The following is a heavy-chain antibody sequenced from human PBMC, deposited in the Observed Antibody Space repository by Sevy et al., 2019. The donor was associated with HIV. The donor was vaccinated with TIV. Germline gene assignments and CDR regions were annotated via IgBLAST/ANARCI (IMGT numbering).Heavy chain of an antibody. V-gene: IGHV3-7*01. CDR1: GFTFSSYW. J-gene: IGHJ4*02. D-gene: IGHD3-3*01. Sequence: GGSLRLSCAASGFTFSSYWMSWVRQAPGKGLEWVANIKQDGSEKYYVDSVKGRFTISRDNAKNSLYLQMNSLRAEDTAVYYCARSRRNYDFWSGYYTQYYFDYWGQGTLVTVSS. CDR3: ARSRRNYDFWSGYYTQYYFDY. CDR2: IKQDGSEK.